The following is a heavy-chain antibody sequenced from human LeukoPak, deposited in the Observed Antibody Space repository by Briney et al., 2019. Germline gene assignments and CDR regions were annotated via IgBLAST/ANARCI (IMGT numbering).Heavy chain of an antibody. J-gene: IGHJ3*02. V-gene: IGHV3-43D*03. CDR2: ISWDGGST. Sequence: GGSLRLSCAASGFTFDDYAMHWVRQAPGKGLEWVSLISWDGGSTYYADSVKGRFTISRDNAKNSLYLQMNSLRAEDMALYYCAKGYDYGDYGHDAFDIWGQGTMVTVSS. CDR1: GFTFDDYA. CDR3: AKGYDYGDYGHDAFDI. D-gene: IGHD4-17*01.